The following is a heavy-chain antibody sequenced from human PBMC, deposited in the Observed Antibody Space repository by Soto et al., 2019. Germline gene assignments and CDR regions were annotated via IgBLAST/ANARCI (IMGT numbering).Heavy chain of an antibody. CDR2: MNPNSGNT. Sequence: GASVKVSCKASGYTFTSYDINWVRQATGQGLEWMGWMNPNSGNTGYAQKFQGRVTMTRNTSISTAYMELSSLRSEDTAVYYCASLLPPPRAAAGTNYYVYGMDVWGQGTTVTVSS. CDR1: GYTFTSYD. D-gene: IGHD6-13*01. CDR3: ASLLPPPRAAAGTNYYVYGMDV. J-gene: IGHJ6*02. V-gene: IGHV1-8*01.